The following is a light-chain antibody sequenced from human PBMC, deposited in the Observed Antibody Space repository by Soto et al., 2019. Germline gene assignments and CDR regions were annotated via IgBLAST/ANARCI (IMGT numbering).Light chain of an antibody. J-gene: IGLJ2*01. Sequence: NFMLTQPHSVSESPGKTLSISCTRSSGSIANNYVQWYQQRPGSAPTTVIYENNQRLSGVPDRFSGSTDGSSSYASLTISGLQTEDEADYYCQSYDSDFVVFGGGTKLTVL. CDR1: SGSIANNY. CDR2: ENN. V-gene: IGLV6-57*04. CDR3: QSYDSDFVV.